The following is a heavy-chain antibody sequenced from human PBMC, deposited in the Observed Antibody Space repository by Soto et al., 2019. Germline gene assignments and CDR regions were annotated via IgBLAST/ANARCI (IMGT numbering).Heavy chain of an antibody. J-gene: IGHJ4*02. CDR3: VRLVSATGAGDF. V-gene: IGHV4-39*02. D-gene: IGHD1-1*01. Sequence: QLQLQESGPGLVKPSETLSLTCTVSGGPITNSNYYWGWIRQPPGKGLEWIGRNFYDGSTYYNPSLQRPVAINVDPSRNLFTLELTSMYAGDTGVEGCVRLVSATGAGDFWGQGIRVTVSS. CDR2: NFYDGST. CDR1: GGPITNSNYY.